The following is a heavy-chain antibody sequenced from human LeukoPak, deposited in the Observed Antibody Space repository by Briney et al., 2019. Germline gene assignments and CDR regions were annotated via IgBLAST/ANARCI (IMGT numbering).Heavy chain of an antibody. CDR1: GYTFTSYG. Sequence: ASVKVSCKASGYTFTSYGISWVRQAPGQGLEWMGWINTYNGNTNYVDNLQGRATMTTDTSTSTAYMELRSLRSDDTAVYYCARGRPETVVDYWGQGTLVTVSS. J-gene: IGHJ4*02. V-gene: IGHV1-18*01. D-gene: IGHD4-17*01. CDR2: INTYNGNT. CDR3: ARGRPETVVDY.